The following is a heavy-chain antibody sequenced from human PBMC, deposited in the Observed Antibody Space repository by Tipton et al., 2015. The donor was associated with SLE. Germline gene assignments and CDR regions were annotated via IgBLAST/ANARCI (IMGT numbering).Heavy chain of an antibody. CDR2: IWYDGSNK. V-gene: IGHV3-33*01. J-gene: IGHJ6*03. Sequence: SLRLSCAASGFTFSSYGMHWVRQAPGKGLEWVAVIWYDGSNKYYADSVKGRFTISRDNSKNTLYLQMNSQRAEDTAVYYCARRALTWAYYYYMDVWGKGTTVTVSS. CDR3: ARRALTWAYYYYMDV. D-gene: IGHD1-14*01. CDR1: GFTFSSYG.